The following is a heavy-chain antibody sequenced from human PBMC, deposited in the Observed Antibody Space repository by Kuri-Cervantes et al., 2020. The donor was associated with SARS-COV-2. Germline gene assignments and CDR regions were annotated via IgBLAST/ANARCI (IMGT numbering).Heavy chain of an antibody. CDR2: ISSSGSAI. D-gene: IGHD5-24*01. J-gene: IGHJ2*01. V-gene: IGHV3-48*03. CDR3: ARESRDAYNLGSFDL. Sequence: GESLKISCAASGFTFSSYEMHWVRQAPGKGLEWVSYISSSGSAIYYADSVKGRFTISRDNAKNSLYLRMNSLRDEDTAVYYCARESRDAYNLGSFDLWGRGTLVTVSS. CDR1: GFTFSSYE.